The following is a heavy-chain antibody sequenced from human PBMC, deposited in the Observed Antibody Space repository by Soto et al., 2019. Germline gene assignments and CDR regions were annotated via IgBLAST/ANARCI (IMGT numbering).Heavy chain of an antibody. CDR3: ARDVSGPGATYVMDV. Sequence: GASAKVSCKASGYSFSSHCIYWARQAPGQGLQWMGIINPGGGRTAYAQKFQGRVTLTRDMSTSTVYMELTSLTYDDTAVYYCARDVSGPGATYVMDVWGQGTTVTVSS. CDR2: INPGGGRT. V-gene: IGHV1-46*01. CDR1: GYSFSSHC. J-gene: IGHJ6*02. D-gene: IGHD2-2*01.